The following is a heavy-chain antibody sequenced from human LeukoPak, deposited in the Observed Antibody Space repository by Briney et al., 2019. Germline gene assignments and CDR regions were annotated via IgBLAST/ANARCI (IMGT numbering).Heavy chain of an antibody. D-gene: IGHD3-10*01. Sequence: SETLSLTCRVSGASINSGSNYWGWIRQPPGKTLEWIGSIYSSGSTYYNPSLKSRVIIMIDTPKNHFSLTLSSVTAADTAVHYCARSDGYGLVGIWGQGTMVTVSS. CDR2: IYSSGST. V-gene: IGHV4-39*07. CDR1: GASINSGSNY. CDR3: ARSDGYGLVGI. J-gene: IGHJ3*02.